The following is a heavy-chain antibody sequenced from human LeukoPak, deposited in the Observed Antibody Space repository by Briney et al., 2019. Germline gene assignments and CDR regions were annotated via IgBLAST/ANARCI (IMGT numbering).Heavy chain of an antibody. CDR3: ARAVAGKGGAFDI. D-gene: IGHD6-19*01. J-gene: IGHJ3*02. V-gene: IGHV3-53*01. CDR2: IYSGGST. CDR1: GFTFSRYG. Sequence: PGGSLRLSCSASGFTFSRYGMHWVRQAPGKGLEWVSVIYSGGSTYYADSVEGRFTISRDNSENTLYLQMNSLRAEDTAVYYCARAVAGKGGAFDIWGQGTMVTVSS.